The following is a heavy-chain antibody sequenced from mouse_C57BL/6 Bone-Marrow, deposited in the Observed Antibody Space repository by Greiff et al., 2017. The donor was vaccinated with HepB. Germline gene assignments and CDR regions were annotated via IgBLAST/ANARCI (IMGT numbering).Heavy chain of an antibody. CDR3: ARQGDSSGYLYYFDY. CDR1: GFTFSDYG. D-gene: IGHD3-2*02. J-gene: IGHJ2*01. CDR2: ISNLAYSI. Sequence: EVNVVESGGGLVQPGGSLKLSCAASGFTFSDYGMAWVRQAPRKGPEGVAFISNLAYSIYYADPVTGRFTISRENAKNTLYLEMSSLRSADTAMYYCARQGDSSGYLYYFDYWGQGTTLTVSS. V-gene: IGHV5-15*01.